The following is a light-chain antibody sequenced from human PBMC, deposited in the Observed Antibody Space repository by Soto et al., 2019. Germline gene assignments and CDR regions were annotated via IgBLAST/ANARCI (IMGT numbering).Light chain of an antibody. J-gene: IGLJ1*01. Sequence: QSVLTQPASVSGSPGQSITISCTGSGSDVGGYNYVSWYQQHPGKAPKFMIYDVSYRPSGVSNRFSGSKSGNTASLTISGLQAEDEADYYCSSYTRNSAYVFGTGTKVTVL. CDR2: DVS. V-gene: IGLV2-14*01. CDR3: SSYTRNSAYV. CDR1: GSDVGGYNY.